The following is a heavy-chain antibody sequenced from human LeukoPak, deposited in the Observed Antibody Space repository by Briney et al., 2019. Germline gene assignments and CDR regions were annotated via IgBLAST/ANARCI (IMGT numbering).Heavy chain of an antibody. Sequence: GRSLRLSCAASGFTSSSYAMHWVRQAPGKGLEWVAVISYDGGNKYYADSVKGRFTISRDNSKNTLYLQMNSLRAEDTAVYYCARAGTTVANFDYWGQGTLVTVSS. CDR1: GFTSSSYA. CDR2: ISYDGGNK. J-gene: IGHJ4*02. D-gene: IGHD4-23*01. CDR3: ARAGTTVANFDY. V-gene: IGHV3-30-3*01.